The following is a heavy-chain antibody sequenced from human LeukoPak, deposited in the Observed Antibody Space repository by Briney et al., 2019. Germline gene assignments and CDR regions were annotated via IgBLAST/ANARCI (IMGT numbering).Heavy chain of an antibody. J-gene: IGHJ4*02. CDR3: ARVVGWELGGTEIDY. V-gene: IGHV4-39*07. D-gene: IGHD1-26*01. Sequence: PSETLSLTCTVSGGSISSSSYYWGWIRQPPGKGLEWIGSIYYSGSTYYNPSLKSRVTISVDTSKNQFSLKLSSVTAADTAVYYCARVVGWELGGTEIDYWGQGTLVTVSS. CDR1: GGSISSSSYY. CDR2: IYYSGST.